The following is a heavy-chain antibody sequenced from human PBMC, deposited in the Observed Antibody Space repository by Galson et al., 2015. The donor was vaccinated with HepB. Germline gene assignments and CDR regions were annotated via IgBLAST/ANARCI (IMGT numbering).Heavy chain of an antibody. CDR3: ASQGYDSSGYLAGADAFDI. CDR1: GSSFTSYW. D-gene: IGHD3-22*01. CDR2: IYPGDSDT. Sequence: QSGAEVKKPGESLKISCKGSGSSFTSYWIGWVRQMPGKGLEWMGIIYPGDSDTRYSPSFQGQVTISADKSISTAYLQWSSLKASDTAMYYCASQGYDSSGYLAGADAFDIWGQGTMVTVSS. V-gene: IGHV5-51*01. J-gene: IGHJ3*02.